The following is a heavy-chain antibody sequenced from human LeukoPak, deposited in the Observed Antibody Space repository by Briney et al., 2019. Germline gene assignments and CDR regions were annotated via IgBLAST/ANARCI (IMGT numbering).Heavy chain of an antibody. CDR1: GYTFTSYW. D-gene: IGHD4-23*01. CDR2: IHPGDSDT. Sequence: PGESLKISCKGSGYTFTSYWIAWVRQMPGKGLECMGIIHPGDSDTRYSPSFQGQVTISADKSIATAYLQWSSLKASDTAMYYCATTYGGQLGYFDYWGLGTLVTVSS. CDR3: ATTYGGQLGYFDY. V-gene: IGHV5-51*01. J-gene: IGHJ4*02.